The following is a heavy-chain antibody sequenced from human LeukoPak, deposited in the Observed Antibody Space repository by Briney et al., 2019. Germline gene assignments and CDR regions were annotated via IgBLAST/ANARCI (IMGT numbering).Heavy chain of an antibody. V-gene: IGHV4-4*07. D-gene: IGHD6-6*01. CDR1: GGSISSYY. Sequence: SETLSLTCTVSGGSISSYYWSWIRQPAGKGLEWIGRIYTSGSTNYNPSLKSRVTMSVDTPKNQFSLKLSSVTAADTAVYYCARDRSVIAVRAPFDIWGQGTMVTVSS. J-gene: IGHJ3*02. CDR2: IYTSGST. CDR3: ARDRSVIAVRAPFDI.